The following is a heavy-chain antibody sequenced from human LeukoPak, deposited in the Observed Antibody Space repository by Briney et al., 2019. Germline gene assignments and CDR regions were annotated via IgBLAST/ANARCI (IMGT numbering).Heavy chain of an antibody. CDR1: GGSISGYY. J-gene: IGHJ6*02. CDR3: ARDRRFNGMDV. V-gene: IGHV4-59*01. D-gene: IGHD3-3*01. Sequence: SETLSLTCTVSGGSISGYYWSWIRQPPGMGLEWIGDIYYIGSTNYNPSLKSRVTISVDTSKNQFSLNLSSVTAADTAVYYCARDRRFNGMDVWGQGTTVTVSS. CDR2: IYYIGST.